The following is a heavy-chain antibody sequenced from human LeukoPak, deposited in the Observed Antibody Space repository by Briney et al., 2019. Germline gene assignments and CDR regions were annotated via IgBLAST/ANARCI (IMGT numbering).Heavy chain of an antibody. V-gene: IGHV1-18*01. J-gene: IGHJ5*02. CDR2: ISPYNANT. D-gene: IGHD2-2*01. Sequence: ASVKVSCKASGYTFTSHGISWVRQAPGQGLEWMGWISPYNANTNYAQKFQGRVTMTTDTSTSTAYMELRSLRSDDTAVYYCARYQLLEKNWFDPCGQGTLVTVSS. CDR3: ARYQLLEKNWFDP. CDR1: GYTFTSHG.